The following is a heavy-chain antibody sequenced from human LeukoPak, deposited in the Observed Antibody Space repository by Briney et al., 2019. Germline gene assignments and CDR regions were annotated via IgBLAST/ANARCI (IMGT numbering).Heavy chain of an antibody. D-gene: IGHD1-26*01. V-gene: IGHV3-30*02. J-gene: IGHJ4*02. CDR1: GFTFSSYG. Sequence: GGSLRLSCAASGFTFSSYGMHWVRQAPGKGLEWVAFIRYDGSNKYYADSVKGRFTISRDNSKNTLYLQMNSLRAEDTAVYYCAKDWRWELKRSQYYFDYWGQGTLVTVSS. CDR2: IRYDGSNK. CDR3: AKDWRWELKRSQYYFDY.